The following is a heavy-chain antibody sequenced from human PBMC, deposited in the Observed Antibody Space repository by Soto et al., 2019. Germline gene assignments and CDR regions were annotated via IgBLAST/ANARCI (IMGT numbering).Heavy chain of an antibody. V-gene: IGHV4-39*01. Sequence: TLSLTCTVSGGSISSSSYYWGWIRQPPGKGLEWIGSIYYSGSTYYNPSLKSRVTISVDTSKNQFSLKLSSVTAADTAVYYCARHIPGWFDPWGQGTLVTVSS. J-gene: IGHJ5*02. CDR2: IYYSGST. CDR3: ARHIPGWFDP. CDR1: GGSISSSSYY. D-gene: IGHD2-2*02.